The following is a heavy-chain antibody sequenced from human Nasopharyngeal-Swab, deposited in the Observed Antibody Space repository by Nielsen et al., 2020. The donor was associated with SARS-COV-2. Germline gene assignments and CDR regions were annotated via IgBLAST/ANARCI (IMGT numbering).Heavy chain of an antibody. Sequence: GGSLRLSCIASGFTFNIFAMAWVRRTPGRGLQWVSGISASGGSTSYTDSVKGRFAVSRDNSRNTLYLQMHSLRVEDTALYYCAKDDVVRGDAFDIWGQGTMVTVSS. D-gene: IGHD3-10*01. J-gene: IGHJ3*02. CDR1: GFTFNIFA. V-gene: IGHV3-23*01. CDR2: ISASGGST. CDR3: AKDDVVRGDAFDI.